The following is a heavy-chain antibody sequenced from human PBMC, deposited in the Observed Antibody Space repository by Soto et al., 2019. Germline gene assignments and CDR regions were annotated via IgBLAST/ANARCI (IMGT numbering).Heavy chain of an antibody. V-gene: IGHV1-24*01. CDR2: FDPEDGET. CDR3: ATDAPPLLRYCTKGVCYTPLDY. J-gene: IGHJ4*02. D-gene: IGHD2-8*01. Sequence: ASVKVSCKVSGYTLTELSMHWVRQAPGKGLEWMGGFDPEDGETIYAQKFQGRVTMTEDTSTDTAYMELSSLRSEDTAVYYCATDAPPLLRYCTKGVCYTPLDYWGQGTLVTVSS. CDR1: GYTLTELS.